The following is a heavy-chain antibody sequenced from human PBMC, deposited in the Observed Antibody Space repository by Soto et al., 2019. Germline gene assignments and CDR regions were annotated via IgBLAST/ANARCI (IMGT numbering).Heavy chain of an antibody. J-gene: IGHJ3*02. D-gene: IGHD4-17*01. CDR1: GDSVSSNTAS. CDR3: AREAFGDYVPEAFDI. Sequence: SQTLSLTCAISGDSVSSNTASWNWIRQSPSRGLEWLGRTYFRSKWYNDYAVSVKSRITINPDTSKNQFSLQLNSVTPEDTAVYYCAREAFGDYVPEAFDIWGQGTMVTVSS. CDR2: TYFRSKWYN. V-gene: IGHV6-1*01.